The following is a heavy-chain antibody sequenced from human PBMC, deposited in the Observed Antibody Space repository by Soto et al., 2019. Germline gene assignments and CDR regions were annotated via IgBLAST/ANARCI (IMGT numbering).Heavy chain of an antibody. CDR1: GYTLTELS. D-gene: IGHD3-3*01. V-gene: IGHV1-24*01. CDR2: FDPEDGET. CDR3: ALDFWSGYNDNYAFDI. J-gene: IGHJ3*02. Sequence: ASVKVSCXVSGYTLTELSMHWVRQAPGKGLEWMGGFDPEDGETIYAQKFQGRVTMTEDTSTDTAYMELSSLRSEDTAVYYCALDFWSGYNDNYAFDIWGQGTMVTVSS.